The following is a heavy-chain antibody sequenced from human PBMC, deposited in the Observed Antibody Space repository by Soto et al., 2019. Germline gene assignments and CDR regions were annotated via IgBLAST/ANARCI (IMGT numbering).Heavy chain of an antibody. J-gene: IGHJ4*02. Sequence: QVQLQESGPGLVKPSETLSLTCTVSGGSISGGDYYWTWIRQSPGKGLEWIGNIYYTGTTYYNPSLKSRVPSSVATSNNQFSLSLNSVTATGTAVYYCARGMGMRRRRDSLGQGTLVIAST. CDR1: GGSISGGDYY. CDR2: IYYTGTT. CDR3: ARGMGMRRRRDS. V-gene: IGHV4-30-4*01.